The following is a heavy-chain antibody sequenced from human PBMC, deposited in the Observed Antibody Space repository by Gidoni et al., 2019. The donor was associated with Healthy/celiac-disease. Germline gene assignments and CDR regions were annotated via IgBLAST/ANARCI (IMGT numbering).Heavy chain of an antibody. CDR3: AKGVVPAATYYYGMDV. Sequence: EVQLLESGGGLVQPGGSLRLSCAASGFTFRSSAMRWVRQAPGKGLEWVAAISGSGGSTYYADSVKGRFTISRDNSKNTLYLQMNSLRAEDTAVYYCAKGVVPAATYYYGMDVWGQGTTVTVSS. CDR2: ISGSGGST. V-gene: IGHV3-23*01. CDR1: GFTFRSSA. D-gene: IGHD2-2*01. J-gene: IGHJ6*02.